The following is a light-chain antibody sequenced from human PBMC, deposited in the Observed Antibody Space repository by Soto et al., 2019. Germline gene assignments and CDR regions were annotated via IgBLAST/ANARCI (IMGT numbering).Light chain of an antibody. CDR1: QSISSW. Sequence: DIQMTQSPSTLSASVGDRVTITCRASQSISSWLAWYQQKPGKAPKLLIYDAPSLESGVPSRFSGSGSGTEFTLTITSLQPEDFATYYCQQSYTTPRTFGQGTKVDIK. V-gene: IGKV1-5*01. CDR3: QQSYTTPRT. J-gene: IGKJ1*01. CDR2: DAP.